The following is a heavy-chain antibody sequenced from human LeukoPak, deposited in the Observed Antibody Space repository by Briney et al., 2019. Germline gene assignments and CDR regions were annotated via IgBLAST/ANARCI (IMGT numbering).Heavy chain of an antibody. CDR1: GNTFTSYA. CDR2: INAGNGNT. CDR3: ARDFTYYYGMDV. J-gene: IGHJ6*02. V-gene: IGHV1-3*01. Sequence: EASVKVSCKASGNTFTSYAMHWVRQAPGQRLEWMGWINAGNGNTKYSQKFQGRVTITRDTSASTAYMELSSLRSEDTAVYYCARDFTYYYGMDVWGQGTTVTVSS.